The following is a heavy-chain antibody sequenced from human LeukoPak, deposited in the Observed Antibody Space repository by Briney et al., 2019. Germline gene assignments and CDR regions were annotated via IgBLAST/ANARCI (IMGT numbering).Heavy chain of an antibody. D-gene: IGHD3-22*01. V-gene: IGHV1-18*01. Sequence: GASVKVSCKASGYTFTNYAISWVRQAPGQGREWMGWISVYSDDTKSAQNLQGRITMTKDTSTSTAYMELRSLRSDDTAVYYCAREADSSGYFFRPDYWGQGTLVTVSS. J-gene: IGHJ4*02. CDR1: GYTFTNYA. CDR3: AREADSSGYFFRPDY. CDR2: ISVYSDDT.